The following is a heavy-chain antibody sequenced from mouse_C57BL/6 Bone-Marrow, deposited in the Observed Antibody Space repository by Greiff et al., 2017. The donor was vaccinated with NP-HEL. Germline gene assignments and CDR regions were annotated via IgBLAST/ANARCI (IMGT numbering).Heavy chain of an antibody. J-gene: IGHJ2*01. CDR2: INPNNGGT. CDR1: GYTFTDYY. Sequence: VQLQQSGPELVKPGASVKISCKASGYTFTDYYMNWVKQSHGKSLEWIGDINPNNGGTSYNQKFKGKATLTVDKSSSTAYMELRSLTSEDSAVYYCARFFTTVVARGYWGQGTTLTVSS. V-gene: IGHV1-26*01. CDR3: ARFFTTVVARGY. D-gene: IGHD1-1*01.